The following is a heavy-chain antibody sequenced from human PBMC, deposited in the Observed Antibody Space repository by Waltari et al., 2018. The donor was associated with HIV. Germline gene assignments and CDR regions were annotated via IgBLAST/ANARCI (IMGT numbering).Heavy chain of an antibody. CDR3: ARGDGGFYLNDYFDP. V-gene: IGHV3-23*02. J-gene: IGHJ5*02. CDR2: VSNAGTF. D-gene: IGHD1-1*01. Sequence: EVQLLESGGDLVQPGGSLRLSCAASGFTFRDSAMSWVRQAPGKVLECIVEVSNAGTFNYSPSLKSRVTMSLDTSKSQFSLKMKSMTAADTAIYYCARGDGGFYLNDYFDPWGQGTLVTVSS. CDR1: GFTFRDSA.